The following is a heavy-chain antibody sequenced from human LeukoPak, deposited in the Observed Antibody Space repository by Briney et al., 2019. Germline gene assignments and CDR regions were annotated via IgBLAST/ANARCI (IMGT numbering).Heavy chain of an antibody. J-gene: IGHJ4*02. V-gene: IGHV3-30*02. CDR3: ARGGGHGLGSYPYYFDY. D-gene: IGHD3-10*01. CDR2: IRYDGSNK. Sequence: GGSLRLSCAASGFTFSSYGMHWVRQAPGKGLEWVAFIRYDGSNKYYADSVKGRFTISRDNAQNSLYLQMYSLRPEDTAVYFCARGGGHGLGSYPYYFDYWGQGTLVTVSS. CDR1: GFTFSSYG.